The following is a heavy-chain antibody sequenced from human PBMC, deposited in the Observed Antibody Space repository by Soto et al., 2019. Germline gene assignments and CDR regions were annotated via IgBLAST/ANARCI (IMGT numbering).Heavy chain of an antibody. J-gene: IGHJ3*02. CDR3: AKDRGTGDYGVNAFDT. V-gene: IGHV3-23*01. CDR2: ISGSGDET. CDR1: GFTFSVYA. Sequence: EVQVLESGGDLVQPGGSLRLSCAASGFTFSVYAMCWVRQAPGKGLEWVSTISGSGDETCYADSVKGRFTISRDNSKNTLYLQMNSLRGEDSAIYFCAKDRGTGDYGVNAFDTWGQGTKVTVSS. D-gene: IGHD7-27*01.